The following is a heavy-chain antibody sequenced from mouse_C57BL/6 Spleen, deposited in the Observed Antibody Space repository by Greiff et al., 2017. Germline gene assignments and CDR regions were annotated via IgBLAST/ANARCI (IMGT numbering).Heavy chain of an antibody. D-gene: IGHD4-1*01. CDR3: ARGGTGTEY. CDR1: GFTFSSYA. CDR2: ISDGGSYT. Sequence: EVHLVESGGGLVKPGGSLKLSCAASGFTFSSYAMSWVRQTPEKRLEWVATISDGGSYTYYPDNVKGRFTISRDNAKNNLYLQMSHLKSEDTAMYYCARGGTGTEYWGQGTLVTVSA. J-gene: IGHJ3*01. V-gene: IGHV5-4*01.